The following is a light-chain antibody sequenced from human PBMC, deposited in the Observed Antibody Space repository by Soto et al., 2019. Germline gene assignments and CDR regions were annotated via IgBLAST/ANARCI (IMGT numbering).Light chain of an antibody. CDR3: AAWDDSLNGHWV. CDR1: SSNIGSNT. Sequence: QAVVTQPPSASGTPGQRVTISCSGSSSNIGSNTVNWYQQLPGTAPKLLIYSNNQRPSGVPDRFSGSKSGTSAPLAISGLQSEDEADYYCAAWDDSLNGHWVFGGGTKLTVL. CDR2: SNN. J-gene: IGLJ3*02. V-gene: IGLV1-44*01.